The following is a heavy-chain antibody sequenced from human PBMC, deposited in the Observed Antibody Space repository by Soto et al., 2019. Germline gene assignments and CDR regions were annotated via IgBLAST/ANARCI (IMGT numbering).Heavy chain of an antibody. CDR2: IIPSFGTA. CDR1: GGTFSSHA. Sequence: SVKVSCKASGGTFSSHAITWVRQAPGQGLEWMGGIIPSFGTANYAQKFQGRVTITADESTSTAYMELSSLRSEDTAVYYCARRRIDGMDVWGQGTTVTVSS. J-gene: IGHJ6*02. V-gene: IGHV1-69*13. CDR3: ARRRIDGMDV.